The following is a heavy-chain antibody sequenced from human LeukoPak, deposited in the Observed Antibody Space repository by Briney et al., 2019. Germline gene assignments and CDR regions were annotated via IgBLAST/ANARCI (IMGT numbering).Heavy chain of an antibody. CDR3: AREYTVTTYYFDY. J-gene: IGHJ4*02. V-gene: IGHV3-48*03. Sequence: GGSLRLSCAASGFTFSSYEMNWVRQAPVKGLEWVSSISSSSSYIYYADSVKGRFTISRDNAKNSLYLQMNSLRAEDTAVYYCAREYTVTTYYFDYWGQGTLVTVSS. D-gene: IGHD4-17*01. CDR2: ISSSSSYI. CDR1: GFTFSSYE.